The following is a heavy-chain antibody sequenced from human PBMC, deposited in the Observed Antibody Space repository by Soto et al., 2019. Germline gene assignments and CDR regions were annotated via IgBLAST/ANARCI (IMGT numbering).Heavy chain of an antibody. D-gene: IGHD2-21*01. CDR3: ARGPVYPVGGAHDQFYCMDA. V-gene: IGHV1-8*01. CDR1: GYTFTSYD. Sequence: ASVKVSCKASGYTFTSYDINWVRQATGQGLERMGWMNPNSGDTGYAQKFQGRVTMTRDTSISTAYMELSNLRSDDTAVYFCARGPVYPVGGAHDQFYCMDAWGRGTTVTVSS. CDR2: MNPNSGDT. J-gene: IGHJ6*03.